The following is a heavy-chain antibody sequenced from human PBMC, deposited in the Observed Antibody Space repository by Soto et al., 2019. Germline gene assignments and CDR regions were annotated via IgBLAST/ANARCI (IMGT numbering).Heavy chain of an antibody. Sequence: SVKVSCKASGFTFTSSAVQWVRQARGQRLEWIGWIVVGSGNTNYAQKFQGRVTMTEDTSTDTAYMELSGLRSEDTAVYYCATDGYCSSTSCYGWFDPWGQGTLVTVSS. V-gene: IGHV1-58*01. CDR1: GFTFTSSA. J-gene: IGHJ5*02. D-gene: IGHD2-2*03. CDR2: IVVGSGNT. CDR3: ATDGYCSSTSCYGWFDP.